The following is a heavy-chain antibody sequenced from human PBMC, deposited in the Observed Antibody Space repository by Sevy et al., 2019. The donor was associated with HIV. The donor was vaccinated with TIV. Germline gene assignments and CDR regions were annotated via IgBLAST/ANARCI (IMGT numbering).Heavy chain of an antibody. V-gene: IGHV4-61*01. CDR3: ARDFSWNGLDY. D-gene: IGHD1-1*01. CDR2: VYYSGST. CDR1: SGSISSRSYY. J-gene: IGHJ4*02. Sequence: SETLSLTCTVSSGSISSRSYYWSWIRQPPGKGLEWIGSVYYSGSTNYNPSLKSRVTISVDTSKNQFFLKLSSVTAADTAVYYCARDFSWNGLDYWGQGTLVTVSS.